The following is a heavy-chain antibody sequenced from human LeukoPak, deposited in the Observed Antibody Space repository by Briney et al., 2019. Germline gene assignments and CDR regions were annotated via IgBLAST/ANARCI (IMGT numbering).Heavy chain of an antibody. CDR3: AKVMEAYCGGDCYSGPYSFDY. CDR2: ISGSAVST. CDR1: GFTFSNYA. D-gene: IGHD2-21*02. J-gene: IGHJ4*02. Sequence: GGSLRLSCAASGFTFSNYAMNWVRQGPGKGLEWVSVISGSAVSTYYADSVKGRFTISRDNAKNSLYLQMNSLRAEDTALYYCAKVMEAYCGGDCYSGPYSFDYWGQGTLVTVSS. V-gene: IGHV3-23*01.